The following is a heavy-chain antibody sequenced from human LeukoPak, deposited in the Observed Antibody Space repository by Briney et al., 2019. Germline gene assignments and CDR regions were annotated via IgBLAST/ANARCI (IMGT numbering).Heavy chain of an antibody. CDR1: GFTFSSYG. CDR2: ISGSGGST. CDR3: AKGSVGYCSSTSCYGDAFDI. V-gene: IGHV3-23*01. D-gene: IGHD2-2*01. Sequence: PGGSLRLSRAASGFTFSSYGMSWVRQAPGKGLEWVSAISGSGGSTYYADSVKGRFTISRDNSKNTLYLQMNSLRAEDTAVYYCAKGSVGYCSSTSCYGDAFDIWGQGTMVTVSS. J-gene: IGHJ3*02.